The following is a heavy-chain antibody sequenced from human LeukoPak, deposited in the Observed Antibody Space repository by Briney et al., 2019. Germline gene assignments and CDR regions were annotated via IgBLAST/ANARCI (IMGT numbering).Heavy chain of an antibody. CDR1: GGTFSSYA. V-gene: IGHV1-69*06. Sequence: SVKVSCKASGGTFSSYAISWVRQAPGQGLEWMGGIIPIFGTANYAQKFQGRVTITADKSTSTAYMELSSLRSEDTAVYYCARGYYYDSSGYDLFDYWGQGTLVTVSS. D-gene: IGHD3-22*01. CDR3: ARGYYYDSSGYDLFDY. J-gene: IGHJ4*02. CDR2: IIPIFGTA.